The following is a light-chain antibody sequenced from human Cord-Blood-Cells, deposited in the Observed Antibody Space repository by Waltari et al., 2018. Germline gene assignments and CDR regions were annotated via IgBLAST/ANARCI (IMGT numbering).Light chain of an antibody. CDR2: GAS. J-gene: IGKJ1*01. CDR3: QHYLRLPVT. CDR1: ESVSRA. Sequence: TLSQSTLSFSAGARAPASCRASESVSRALAWYQQKPGQAPRLLIYGASTRATGVPDRFSGSGSGTDFSLTISRLEPDDFAVYYCQHYLRLPVTFGQGTTVEI. V-gene: IGKV3-20*01.